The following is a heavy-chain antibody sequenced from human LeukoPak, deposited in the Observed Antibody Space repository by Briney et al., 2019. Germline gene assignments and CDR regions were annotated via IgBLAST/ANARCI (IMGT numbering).Heavy chain of an antibody. J-gene: IGHJ4*02. Sequence: GGSLRLSCAASGFTFSGSAMHWVRQASGKGLEWVGRIRSKANSYATAYAASVKGRFTNSRDDSKNTAYLQMNSLKTEDTAVYYCTSRVAGTDYWGQGTLVTVSS. V-gene: IGHV3-73*01. CDR1: GFTFSGSA. D-gene: IGHD6-19*01. CDR2: IRSKANSYAT. CDR3: TSRVAGTDY.